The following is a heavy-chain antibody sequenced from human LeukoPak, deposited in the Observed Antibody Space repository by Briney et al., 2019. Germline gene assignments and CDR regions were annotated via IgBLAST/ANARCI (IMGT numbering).Heavy chain of an antibody. CDR1: GYIFTGYY. CDR3: ARASGGDNWNHDY. V-gene: IGHV1-69*13. Sequence: SVKVSCKASGYIFTGYYMHWVRQAPGQGLEWMGGIIPIFGTANYAQKFQGRVTITADESTSTAYMELSSLRSEDTAVYYCARASGGDNWNHDYWGQGTLVTVSS. J-gene: IGHJ4*02. D-gene: IGHD1-1*01. CDR2: IIPIFGTA.